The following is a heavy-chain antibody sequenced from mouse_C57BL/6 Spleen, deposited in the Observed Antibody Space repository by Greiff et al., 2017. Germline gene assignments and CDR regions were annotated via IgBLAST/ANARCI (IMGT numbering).Heavy chain of an antibody. D-gene: IGHD2-5*01. CDR3: VTGYSNPFAY. J-gene: IGHJ3*01. Sequence: EVMLVESGGGLVQPKGSLKLSCAASGFSFNTYAMNWVRQAPGKGLEWVARIRSKSNNYATYYADSVKDRFTISRDDSESMLYLQMNNLKTEDTAMYYCVTGYSNPFAYWGQGTLVTVSA. CDR2: IRSKSNNYAT. CDR1: GFSFNTYA. V-gene: IGHV10-1*01.